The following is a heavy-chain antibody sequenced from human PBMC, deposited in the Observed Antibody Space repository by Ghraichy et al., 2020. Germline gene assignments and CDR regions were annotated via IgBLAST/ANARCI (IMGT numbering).Heavy chain of an antibody. V-gene: IGHV4-34*01. J-gene: IGHJ4*02. D-gene: IGHD3-10*01. CDR2: INHSGST. CDR1: GGSFSGYY. CDR3: ARAPSWFGELHHDY. Sequence: SETLSLTCAVYGGSFSGYYWSWIRQPPGKGLEWIGEINHSGSTNYNPSLKSRVTISVDTSKNQFSLKLSSVTAADTAVYYCARAPSWFGELHHDYWGQGTLVTVSS.